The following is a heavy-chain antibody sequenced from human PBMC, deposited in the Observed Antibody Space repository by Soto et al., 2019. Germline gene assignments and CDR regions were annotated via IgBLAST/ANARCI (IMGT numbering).Heavy chain of an antibody. Sequence: LSLTCTVSGGSIRSYYWSWIRQPPGKGLEWIGYIYYSGSTNYNPSLKSRVTISVDTSKNQFSLKLSSVTAADTAVYYCARFSRRGNWFDPWGQGTLVTVSS. J-gene: IGHJ5*02. V-gene: IGHV4-59*01. CDR1: GGSIRSYY. CDR2: IYYSGST. CDR3: ARFSRRGNWFDP.